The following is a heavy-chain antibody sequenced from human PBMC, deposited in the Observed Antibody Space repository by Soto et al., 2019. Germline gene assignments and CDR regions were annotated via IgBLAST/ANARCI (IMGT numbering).Heavy chain of an antibody. CDR3: ACEKAQYGSSTSGFYDAFDI. CDR2: IIPILGIA. Sequence: QVQLVQSGAEVKKPGSSVKVSCKASGGTFSSYTISWVRQAPGQGLEWMGRIIPILGIANSAQKFQGRVPIIADKSTSIAYMELSSLRSEDTAGYYCACEKAQYGSSTSGFYDAFDIWGQGKMVTVSS. V-gene: IGHV1-69*02. CDR1: GGTFSSYT. J-gene: IGHJ3*02. D-gene: IGHD2-2*01.